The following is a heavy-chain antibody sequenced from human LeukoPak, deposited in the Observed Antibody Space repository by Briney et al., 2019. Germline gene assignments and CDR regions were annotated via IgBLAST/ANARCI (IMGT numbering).Heavy chain of an antibody. Sequence: ASVKVSCKASGYTFTSYAMHWVRQAPGERLEWMGWINAGNGNTKYSQKFQGRVTITRDTSASTAYMELSSLRSEDTAVYYCARGALLWFGETYYYYGIDVWGKGTTVTVSS. CDR3: ARGALLWFGETYYYYGIDV. CDR1: GYTFTSYA. CDR2: INAGNGNT. V-gene: IGHV1-3*01. J-gene: IGHJ6*04. D-gene: IGHD3-10*01.